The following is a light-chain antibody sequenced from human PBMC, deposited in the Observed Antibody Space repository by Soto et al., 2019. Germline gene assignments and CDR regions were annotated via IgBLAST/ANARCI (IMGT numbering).Light chain of an antibody. V-gene: IGKV1-5*01. Sequence: DIQMTQSPSSLSASVGDRVTITCRASQSISSYLNWYQQKPGKAPKLLIYAASRLQSGVPSRFSGSGSGAEFTLTIRSLQPDDFATYYCQQYNTYSRTFGQGTKVDIK. CDR1: QSISSY. CDR3: QQYNTYSRT. J-gene: IGKJ1*01. CDR2: AAS.